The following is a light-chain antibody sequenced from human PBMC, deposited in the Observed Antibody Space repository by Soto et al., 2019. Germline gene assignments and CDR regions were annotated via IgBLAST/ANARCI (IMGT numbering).Light chain of an antibody. J-gene: IGLJ2*01. Sequence: SYELTQPPSVSVSPGQTASITCSGDKLGDKYACWYQQKPGQSPVLVIYQDSKRPSGIPERFSGSNSGNTATLTISGLQSEDEADYYCAAWDDSLNGLVVFGGGTKLTVL. CDR2: QDS. CDR1: KLGDKY. V-gene: IGLV3-1*01. CDR3: AAWDDSLNGLVV.